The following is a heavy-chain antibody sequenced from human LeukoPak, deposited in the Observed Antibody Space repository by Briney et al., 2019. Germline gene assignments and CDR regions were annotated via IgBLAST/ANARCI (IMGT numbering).Heavy chain of an antibody. D-gene: IGHD5-18*01. CDR1: GGSISSSSYY. V-gene: IGHV4-39*07. J-gene: IGHJ4*02. CDR3: TSTSAMVYFDY. Sequence: PSETLSLTCTVSGGSISSSSYYWGCIRQPPGKGLEWIGEINHRGSTNYNPSLKSRVTISVDTSKNQFSLKLSSVTAADTAVYYCTSTSAMVYFDYWGQGTLVTVSS. CDR2: INHRGST.